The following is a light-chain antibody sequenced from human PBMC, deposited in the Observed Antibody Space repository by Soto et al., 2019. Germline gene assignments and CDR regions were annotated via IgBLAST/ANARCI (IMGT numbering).Light chain of an antibody. CDR1: RSNIGSSN. Sequence: QSVLTQPPSASGTPGQRVTISCSGSRSNIGSSNVYWYQQVPGTAPKLLIYKNNQRPSGVPDRFSGSKSGTSDSLAISGLRSEDEDDYYCAAWDDSLSGAVFGGGTQLTVL. J-gene: IGLJ7*01. V-gene: IGLV1-47*01. CDR3: AAWDDSLSGAV. CDR2: KNN.